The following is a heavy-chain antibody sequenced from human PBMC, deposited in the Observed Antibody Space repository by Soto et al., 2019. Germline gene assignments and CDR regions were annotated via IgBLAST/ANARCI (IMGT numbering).Heavy chain of an antibody. CDR2: MNPNSGDT. V-gene: IGHV1-8*01. CDR1: GYTFTNSD. CDR3: ARAPRNWGFDF. J-gene: IGHJ4*02. D-gene: IGHD7-27*01. Sequence: ASVKVSCKASGYTFTNSDINWVRQTTGQGPEWLGWMNPNSGDTGYAQKFQGRVTMTRNAAISTAYMELSSLTFEDTAIYSCARAPRNWGFDFWGQGALVTVSS.